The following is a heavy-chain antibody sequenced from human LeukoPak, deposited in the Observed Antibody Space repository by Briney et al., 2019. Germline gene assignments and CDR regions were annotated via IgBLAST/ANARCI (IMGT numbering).Heavy chain of an antibody. CDR1: GFTVSSNY. CDR2: IYSGGST. D-gene: IGHD3-3*01. V-gene: IGHV3-53*01. J-gene: IGHJ5*02. CDR3: ARGNYDFWSGYSNWFDP. Sequence: PGGSLSLYCAASGFTVSSNYMSWVRQAPGKGLEWVSVIYSGGSTYYADSVKGRFTISRDNSKNTLYLQMNSLRAEDTAVYYCARGNYDFWSGYSNWFDPWGQGTLVTVSS.